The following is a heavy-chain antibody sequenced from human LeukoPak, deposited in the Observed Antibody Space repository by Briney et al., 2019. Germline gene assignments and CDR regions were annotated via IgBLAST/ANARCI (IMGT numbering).Heavy chain of an antibody. D-gene: IGHD3-22*01. CDR3: AKPRGRTYYYDSSGYYFDY. Sequence: ASVKVSCKASGYTFTGYYMHWLRQAPGQGLEWMGRINPNSGGTNYAQKFQGRVTMTRGTSISTAYMGLSRLRSDDTAVYYCAKPRGRTYYYDSSGYYFDYWGQGTLVTVSS. CDR2: INPNSGGT. CDR1: GYTFTGYY. J-gene: IGHJ4*02. V-gene: IGHV1-2*06.